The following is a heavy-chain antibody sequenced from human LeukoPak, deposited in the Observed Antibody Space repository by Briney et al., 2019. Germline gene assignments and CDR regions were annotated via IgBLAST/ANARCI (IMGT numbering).Heavy chain of an antibody. D-gene: IGHD2-2*01. Sequence: PSQTLSLTCTVSGGSISSGGYYWSWIRQPPGKGLEWIVYIYHSGSTYYNPSLKSRVTISVDRSKNQFSLKLSSVTAADTAVYYCASAYVVVPAAAFDPWGQGTLVTVSS. CDR2: IYHSGST. CDR3: ASAYVVVPAAAFDP. CDR1: GGSISSGGYY. V-gene: IGHV4-30-2*01. J-gene: IGHJ5*02.